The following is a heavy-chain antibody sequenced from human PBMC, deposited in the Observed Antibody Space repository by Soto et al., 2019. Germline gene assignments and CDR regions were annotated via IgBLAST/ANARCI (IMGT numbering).Heavy chain of an antibody. Sequence: SETLSLTCTFSGDSISSSKYYWGWIRQPPGKGLEWIGTIYYSGSTYYNSSLKSRVTISVDKSKNQFSLKLTSVTAADTAVYYCARRDGWFDPWGQGTLVTVSS. J-gene: IGHJ5*02. CDR2: IYYSGST. CDR1: GDSISSSKYY. V-gene: IGHV4-39*07. CDR3: ARRDGWFDP.